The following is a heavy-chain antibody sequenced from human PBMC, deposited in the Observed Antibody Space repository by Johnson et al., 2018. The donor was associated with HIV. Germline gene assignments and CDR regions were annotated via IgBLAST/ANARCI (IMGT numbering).Heavy chain of an antibody. CDR3: YCTDHFGAGSESKGTFDA. D-gene: IGHD3-10*01. V-gene: IGHV3-11*04. CDR1: GFTFDDYA. CDR2: IRTSSSTI. J-gene: IGHJ3*01. Sequence: QVQLVESGGGLVKPGGSLRLSCAASGFTFDDYAMHWVRQAPGKGLDWISYIRTSSSTIYYADSVKARFPIPRDNTKSSLYLQMNSLRAEDTAVHWCYCTDHFGAGSESKGTFDAWGQGTLVTVSS.